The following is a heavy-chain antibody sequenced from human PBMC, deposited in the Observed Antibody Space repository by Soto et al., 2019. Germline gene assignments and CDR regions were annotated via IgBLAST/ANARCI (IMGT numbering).Heavy chain of an antibody. J-gene: IGHJ3*01. CDR2: IKEDGSEK. CDR1: GFTFRSYW. D-gene: IGHD2-2*03. CDR3: ARDGYCSSSSCYSDAFDV. Sequence: PVGSLRLSCAASGFTFRSYWMTWVRQAPGKGLEWVANIKEDGSEKYYVDSVKGRFTTSRDNAKNSLYLQMNSLRAEDTAVYYCARDGYCSSSSCYSDAFDVWGQGTMVTVSS. V-gene: IGHV3-7*03.